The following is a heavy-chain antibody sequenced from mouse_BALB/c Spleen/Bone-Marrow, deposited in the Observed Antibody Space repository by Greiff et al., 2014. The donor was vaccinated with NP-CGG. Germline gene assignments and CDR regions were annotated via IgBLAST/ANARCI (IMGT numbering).Heavy chain of an antibody. CDR2: IDPETGGT. CDR3: TREGIYFGYDVPMDY. J-gene: IGHJ4*01. CDR1: GYKFTDYE. V-gene: IGHV1-15*01. Sequence: VQLQQSGAELVRPGASVTLSCKASGYKFTDYEMHWVKQTPVHGLEWIGSIDPETGGTAYNQNFKGKATLTADRSSTTAYMELRSLTSEDSAVYYCTREGIYFGYDVPMDYWGQGTSVTVPS. D-gene: IGHD2-2*01.